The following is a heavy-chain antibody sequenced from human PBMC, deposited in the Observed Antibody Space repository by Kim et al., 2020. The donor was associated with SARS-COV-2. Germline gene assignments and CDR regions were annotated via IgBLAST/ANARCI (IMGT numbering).Heavy chain of an antibody. V-gene: IGHV3-11*05. J-gene: IGHJ6*01. D-gene: IGHD3-16*01. CDR2: ISSSSSYT. CDR3: ERVAYDYACGGCWDYYY. CDR1: GFTFSDYY. Sequence: GGSLRLSCAASGFTFSDYYMSWIRQAPGKGLEWVSYISSSSSYTNYADSVKGRFTISRDNAKTSLYLQMNRLRAENTAMDYCERVAYDYACGGCWDYYY.